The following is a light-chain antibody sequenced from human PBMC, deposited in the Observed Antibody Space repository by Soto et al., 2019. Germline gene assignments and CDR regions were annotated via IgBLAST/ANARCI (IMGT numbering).Light chain of an antibody. CDR1: QSISSW. Sequence: DIQMTQSPSTLSASVGDRVTITCRASQSISSWLAWYQQKPGKAPKLLIYDASSLESGVPSRFSGSGSGTEFTLTIISRQPDDVAASYCQQYNSYSPRTFGQGTKVEIK. J-gene: IGKJ1*01. CDR2: DAS. CDR3: QQYNSYSPRT. V-gene: IGKV1-5*01.